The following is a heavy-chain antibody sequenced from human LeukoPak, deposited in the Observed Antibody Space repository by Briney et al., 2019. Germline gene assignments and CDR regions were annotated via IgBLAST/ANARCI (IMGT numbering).Heavy chain of an antibody. D-gene: IGHD6-19*01. CDR2: ISAYNGDT. J-gene: IGHJ4*02. CDR1: GYTFASYG. Sequence: GASVKVSCKASGYTFASYGITWVRQAPGQGLEWMGWISAYNGDTNYAQKLQGIVTMTTDTSTSTAYMELRSLRSDDTAVYYCARGESSSWYGAENYWGQGTLLTVSS. CDR3: ARGESSSWYGAENY. V-gene: IGHV1-18*01.